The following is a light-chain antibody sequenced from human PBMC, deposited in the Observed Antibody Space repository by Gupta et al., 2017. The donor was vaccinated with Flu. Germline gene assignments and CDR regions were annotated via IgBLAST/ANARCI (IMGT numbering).Light chain of an antibody. CDR3: QQYDSSPYT. Sequence: GTLSLSPGERASLSCRASQSVTSRYFAWYQQKPGQAPRLLIYGASSRATGIPDRFSGSGSGTDFTLIITSLEPEDFAVYYCQQYDSSPYTFGQGTKLEIK. CDR1: QSVTSRY. V-gene: IGKV3-20*01. J-gene: IGKJ2*01. CDR2: GAS.